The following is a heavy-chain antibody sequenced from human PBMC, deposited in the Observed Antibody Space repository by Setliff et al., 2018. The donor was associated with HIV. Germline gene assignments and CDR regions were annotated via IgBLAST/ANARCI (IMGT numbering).Heavy chain of an antibody. CDR1: GGTFSSYA. D-gene: IGHD1-26*01. CDR2: IIPMFGTA. Sequence: GASVKVSCKASGGTFSSYAISWVRQAPGQGPEWMGGIIPMFGTANYAQKFQGRVTITADESTSTVYMELSSLRSDDTALYYCAREGNSGHGGQIEFDYWGQGTLVTVSS. V-gene: IGHV1-69*13. CDR3: AREGNSGHGGQIEFDY. J-gene: IGHJ4*02.